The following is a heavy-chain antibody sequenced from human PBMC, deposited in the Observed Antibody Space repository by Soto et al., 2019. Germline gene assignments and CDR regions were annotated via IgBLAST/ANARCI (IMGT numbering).Heavy chain of an antibody. J-gene: IGHJ5*02. CDR3: VRELIPALGSIRYFDP. CDR2: INSDGTST. CDR1: GFTFSRYW. Sequence: EVQLVESGGGLIQPGGSLRLSCAASGFTFSRYWMHWVRQTPGMGLEWLSRINSDGTSTKYADSVKGRFSISRDNADNTLYLQMNSLRDEDTGVYYCVRELIPALGSIRYFDPWGQGTLVTVSS. D-gene: IGHD2-2*01. V-gene: IGHV3-74*01.